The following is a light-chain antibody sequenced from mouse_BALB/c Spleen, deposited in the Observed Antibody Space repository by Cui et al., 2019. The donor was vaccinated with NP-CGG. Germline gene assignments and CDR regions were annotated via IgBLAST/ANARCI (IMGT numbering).Light chain of an antibody. CDR2: GTN. V-gene: IGLV1*01. Sequence: QAFLTQDLPLTTSPGETVTLTCRSSTGAVTTSNYANWVQEKPDHLFTGLIGGTNNRAPGVPARFSGSLIGDKAALTITGAQTEDEAIYFCALWYSNHWVFGGGTKLTVL. J-gene: IGLJ1*01. CDR1: TGAVTTSNY. CDR3: ALWYSNHWV.